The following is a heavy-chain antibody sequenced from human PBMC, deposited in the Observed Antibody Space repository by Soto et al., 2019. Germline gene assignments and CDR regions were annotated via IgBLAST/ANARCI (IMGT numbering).Heavy chain of an antibody. J-gene: IGHJ5*02. D-gene: IGHD4-17*01. CDR1: GGSISSGGYS. CDR2: IYHSGST. CDR3: ARGGGDYGWFDP. Sequence: SETLSLTCAVSGGSISSGGYSWSWIRQPPGKGLEWIGYIYHSGSTYYNPSLKSRVTISVDRSKNQFSLKLSSVTAADTAVYYCARGGGDYGWFDPWGQGTLVTVSS. V-gene: IGHV4-30-2*01.